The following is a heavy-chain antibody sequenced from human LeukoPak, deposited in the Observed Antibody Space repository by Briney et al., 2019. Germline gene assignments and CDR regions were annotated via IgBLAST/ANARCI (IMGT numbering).Heavy chain of an antibody. CDR2: INPSGGST. V-gene: IGHV1-46*01. CDR1: GYTFTSYY. Sequence: GASVKVSCKASGYTFTSYYMHWVRQAPGQGLEWMGIINPSGGSTSYAQKYQGRVTMTRDTSTSTVYMELSSLRSEDTAVYYCARDYDILTGYYTFSWFDPWGQGTLVTVSS. CDR3: ARDYDILTGYYTFSWFDP. J-gene: IGHJ5*02. D-gene: IGHD3-9*01.